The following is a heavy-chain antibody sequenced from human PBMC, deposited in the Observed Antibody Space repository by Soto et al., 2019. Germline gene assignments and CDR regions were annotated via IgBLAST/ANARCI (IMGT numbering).Heavy chain of an antibody. CDR1: GGSISTFY. J-gene: IGHJ5*02. D-gene: IGHD1-20*01. V-gene: IGHV4-4*07. CDR2: TSPTGTT. Sequence: SETLSLTCTVSGGSISTFYWTWIRHVAGKGLEWVGRTSPTGTTNYNPSLKSRVTVSLDTSKNQFSLKMSSVTAADTAVYYCAREITENWFDPWGQGTLVT. CDR3: AREITENWFDP.